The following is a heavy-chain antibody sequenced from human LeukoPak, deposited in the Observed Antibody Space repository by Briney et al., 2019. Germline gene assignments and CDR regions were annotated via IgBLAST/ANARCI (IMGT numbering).Heavy chain of an antibody. CDR3: ARESYGSGSYYPSSYYFDY. CDR2: INHSGST. V-gene: IGHV4-34*01. Sequence: PSETLSLTCAVYGGSFSGYYWSWLRQPPGKGREWIGEINHSGSTNYNPSLKSRVTISVDTTKNQFSLKLSSVTAADTAVYYCARESYGSGSYYPSSYYFDYWGQGTLVTVSS. D-gene: IGHD3-10*01. J-gene: IGHJ4*02. CDR1: GGSFSGYY.